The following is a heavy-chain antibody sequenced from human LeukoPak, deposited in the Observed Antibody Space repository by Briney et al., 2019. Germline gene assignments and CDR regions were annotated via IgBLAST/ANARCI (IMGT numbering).Heavy chain of an antibody. CDR2: INSGGDST. J-gene: IGHJ3*02. CDR3: AKDGYSSSWTDAFDI. D-gene: IGHD6-13*01. V-gene: IGHV3-23*01. Sequence: GGSLRLSCAASGITFSSYAMTWVRQAPGKGLEWVSGINSGGDSTYYADSVKGRFTISRDNSKNTLYLQMNSLRAEDTAVYYCAKDGYSSSWTDAFDIWGQGTMVTVSS. CDR1: GITFSSYA.